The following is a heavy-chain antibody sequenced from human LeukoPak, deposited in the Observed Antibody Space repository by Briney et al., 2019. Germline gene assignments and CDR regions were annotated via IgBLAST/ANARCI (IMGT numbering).Heavy chain of an antibody. D-gene: IGHD7-27*01. J-gene: IGHJ4*02. Sequence: QPGGSLRLSCAASGFTFSSYEMNWVRQAPGKGLEWVSYISSSGSTIYYADSVKGRFTISGDDSKSIAFLQMNSLNTEDTAVYYCTRGLLGRYFDYWGQGTLVTVSS. V-gene: IGHV3-48*03. CDR1: GFTFSSYE. CDR2: ISSSGSTI. CDR3: TRGLLGRYFDY.